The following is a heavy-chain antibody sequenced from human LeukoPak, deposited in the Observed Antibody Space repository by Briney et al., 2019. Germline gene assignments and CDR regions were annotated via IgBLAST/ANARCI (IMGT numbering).Heavy chain of an antibody. J-gene: IGHJ4*02. Sequence: GGSLRLSCAASGFTFSSYGMHWVRQAPGKGLEWVAVISYDGSNKYYADSAKGRFTISRDDSKNTLYLQMNSLRAEDTAVYYCAKDRWEQGELGYFDYWSQGTLVTVSS. CDR2: ISYDGSNK. D-gene: IGHD1-26*01. CDR3: AKDRWEQGELGYFDY. CDR1: GFTFSSYG. V-gene: IGHV3-30*18.